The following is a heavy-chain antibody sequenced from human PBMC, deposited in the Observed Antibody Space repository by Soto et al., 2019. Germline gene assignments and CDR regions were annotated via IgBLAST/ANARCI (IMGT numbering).Heavy chain of an antibody. CDR1: GFTLSNYA. Sequence: EVQMLESGGGLVHPGGSLRLSCAASGFTLSNYAMNWVRQAPGKGLEWVSSISGSGRNTYYADSVKGRLTISRDSCKITLYLQMNSLRVEDTGVYYCAKDLNGSGSFTSYYHYGMDVWGQGTTVTVSS. V-gene: IGHV3-23*01. CDR2: ISGSGRNT. D-gene: IGHD3-10*01. J-gene: IGHJ6*02. CDR3: AKDLNGSGSFTSYYHYGMDV.